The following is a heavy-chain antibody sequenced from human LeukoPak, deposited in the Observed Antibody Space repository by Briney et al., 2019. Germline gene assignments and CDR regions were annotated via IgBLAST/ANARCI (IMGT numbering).Heavy chain of an antibody. CDR1: GFTFSSYW. Sequence: PGGSLRLSCAASGFTFSSYWMSWVRQAPGKGLEWVANIKYDGSEKYYVDSVKGRFTFSRDNGKNSLYLQMNSLRVEDTAVYYCARARGYDLWSGYYFDYWGQGTLVTVSS. D-gene: IGHD3-3*01. J-gene: IGHJ4*02. V-gene: IGHV3-7*04. CDR3: ARARGYDLWSGYYFDY. CDR2: IKYDGSEK.